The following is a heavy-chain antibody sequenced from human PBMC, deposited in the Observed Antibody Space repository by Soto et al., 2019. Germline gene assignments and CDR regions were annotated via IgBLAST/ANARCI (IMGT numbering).Heavy chain of an antibody. Sequence: QVHLVESGGGVAQSGRSLRLSCVASGFTFSRYGMHWVRQVPGKGLGWVALIWYDGGHKDYADSVKGRFTISRDNSNNTLYLHMNSLRAEDTAVYYCVRDSSATLTTFVDPWGQGTLVTVSS. CDR3: VRDSSATLTTFVDP. CDR2: IWYDGGHK. J-gene: IGHJ5*02. CDR1: GFTFSRYG. V-gene: IGHV3-33*01. D-gene: IGHD6-6*01.